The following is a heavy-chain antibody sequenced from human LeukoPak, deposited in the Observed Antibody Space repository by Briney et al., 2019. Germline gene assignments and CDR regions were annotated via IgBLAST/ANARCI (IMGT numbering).Heavy chain of an antibody. Sequence: GGSLRLSCAASGFTFNSYLMSWVRQAPGKGLVWVSRIDGDGATTSCEDYVKGRFTISRDNANNMVYLEMNSLRVEDTAVYYCTRDSGADRRYFDLWGRGTLVTVSS. V-gene: IGHV3-74*01. CDR2: IDGDGATT. CDR1: GFTFNSYL. D-gene: IGHD7-27*01. J-gene: IGHJ2*01. CDR3: TRDSGADRRYFDL.